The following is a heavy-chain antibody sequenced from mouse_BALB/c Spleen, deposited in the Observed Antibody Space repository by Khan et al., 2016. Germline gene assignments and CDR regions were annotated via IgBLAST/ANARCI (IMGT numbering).Heavy chain of an antibody. CDR2: IRLRSDNYTT. V-gene: IGHV6-6*02. CDR1: GFTFSNYW. CDR3: TGGNPWYFDV. J-gene: IGHJ1*01. Sequence: EVKLEVSGGGLVQPGGSMKFSCEASGFTFSNYWMSWVRQSPQKGLEWVAEIRLRSDNYTTHYAESVKGSFTISRDDSKSRLCLQMNSLRAEDTGIYYCTGGNPWYFDVWGAGTTVTVSS. D-gene: IGHD1-1*02.